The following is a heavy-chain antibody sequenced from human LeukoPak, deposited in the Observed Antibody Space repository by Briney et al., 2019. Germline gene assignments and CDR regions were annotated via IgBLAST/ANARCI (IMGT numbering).Heavy chain of an antibody. CDR2: IYHSGGT. D-gene: IGHD4-11*01. CDR1: GFSISSGYY. Sequence: SETLSLTCAVSGFSISSGYYWGWIRPSPGKGLEWIGSIYHSGGTYYNPSLQSRVTISLDTSKNYFSLSLSSMTAADTAVYYCAREGFSDYSNTYYFDYWGQGTLVTVSS. CDR3: AREGFSDYSNTYYFDY. J-gene: IGHJ4*02. V-gene: IGHV4-38-2*02.